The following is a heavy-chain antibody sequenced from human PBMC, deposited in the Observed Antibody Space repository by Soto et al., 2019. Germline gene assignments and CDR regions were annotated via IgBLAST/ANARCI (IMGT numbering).Heavy chain of an antibody. CDR3: ARGPAPKWLQSRYYYYYYGMDV. CDR1: GYTFTSYG. CDR2: ISAYNGNT. D-gene: IGHD5-12*01. V-gene: IGHV1-18*01. Sequence: QVQLVQSGAEVKKPGASVKVSCKASGYTFTSYGISWVRQAPGQGLEWMGWISAYNGNTNYAQKLQGRVTMTTDTSTSTAYMELRSLRSDDTAVYYCARGPAPKWLQSRYYYYYYGMDVWGQGTTVTVSS. J-gene: IGHJ6*02.